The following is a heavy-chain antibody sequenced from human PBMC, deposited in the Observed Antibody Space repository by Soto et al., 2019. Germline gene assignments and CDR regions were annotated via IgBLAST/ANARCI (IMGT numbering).Heavy chain of an antibody. J-gene: IGHJ3*02. CDR1: GFTFSSYA. D-gene: IGHD3-10*01. CDR3: ARAPRAYDAFDI. V-gene: IGHV3-30-3*01. CDR2: ISYDGSNK. Sequence: QVQLVESGGGVVQPGRSLRLSCAASGFTFSSYAMHWVSQAPGKGLEWVAVISYDGSNKYYADSVKGRFTISRDNSKNTLYLQMNSLRAEDTAVYYCARAPRAYDAFDIWGQGTMVTVSS.